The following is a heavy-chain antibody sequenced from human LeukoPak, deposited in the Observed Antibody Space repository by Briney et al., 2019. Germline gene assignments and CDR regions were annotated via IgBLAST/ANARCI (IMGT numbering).Heavy chain of an antibody. V-gene: IGHV4-59*01. CDR3: AGGGYCSRASCYAPLFDY. Sequence: SETLSLTCTVSGGSISPFYWNWIRQPPGKGLEWIGYIYYTGGTSYSPSLNSRATISVDTSKNQISLKLNSLTAADTALYYCAGGGYCSRASCYAPLFDYWGQGTLVTVSS. J-gene: IGHJ4*02. CDR2: IYYTGGT. D-gene: IGHD2-2*01. CDR1: GGSISPFY.